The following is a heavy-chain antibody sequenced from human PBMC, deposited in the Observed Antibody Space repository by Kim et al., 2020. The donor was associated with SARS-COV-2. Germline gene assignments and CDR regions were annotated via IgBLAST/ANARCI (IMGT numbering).Heavy chain of an antibody. D-gene: IGHD4-4*01. J-gene: IGHJ4*02. CDR3: AKDGAYDYKDYYGYYFDY. CDR2: ISWNSGSI. CDR1: GFTFDDYA. V-gene: IGHV3-9*01. Sequence: GGSPRHSCAASGFTFDDYAMHWVRQAPGKGLEWISGISWNSGSIGYADSVKGRFTISSDNAKNSLYLQMNSLRAEDTALYYCAKDGAYDYKDYYGYYFDYWGQGTLVTVSS.